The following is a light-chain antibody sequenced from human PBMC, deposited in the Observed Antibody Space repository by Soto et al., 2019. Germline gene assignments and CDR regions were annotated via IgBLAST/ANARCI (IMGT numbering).Light chain of an antibody. CDR1: QSVSGNY. V-gene: IGKV3-20*01. CDR3: QQYGSSPPYT. CDR2: GSS. Sequence: EIVLTQSPGTLSLSPGERATLSCRASQSVSGNYLAWYQQKTGQSPRHLIYGSSDRATGIPDRFSGSGSGTDFTLTITRVEPEDFAVYYCQQYGSSPPYTFGRGTKLEIK. J-gene: IGKJ2*01.